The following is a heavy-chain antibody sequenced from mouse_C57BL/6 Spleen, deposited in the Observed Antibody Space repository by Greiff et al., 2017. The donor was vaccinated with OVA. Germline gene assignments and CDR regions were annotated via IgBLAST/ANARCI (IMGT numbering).Heavy chain of an antibody. CDR1: GYTFTSYW. Sequence: VQLQQPGAELVRPGSSVKLSCKASGYTFTSYWMHWVQQRPIQGLEWIGNIDPSDSETHYNQKFKDKATLTVDKSSSTTYMQLSSLTSEDSAVYYCARQGMVTTDYYAMDYWGQGTSVTVSS. CDR3: ARQGMVTTDYYAMDY. CDR2: IDPSDSET. J-gene: IGHJ4*01. V-gene: IGHV1-52*01. D-gene: IGHD2-2*01.